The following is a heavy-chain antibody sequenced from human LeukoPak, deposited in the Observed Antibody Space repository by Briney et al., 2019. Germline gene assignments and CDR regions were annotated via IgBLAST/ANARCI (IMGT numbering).Heavy chain of an antibody. CDR3: ASISMVRGDPKVGYFDY. J-gene: IGHJ4*02. CDR2: INHSGST. D-gene: IGHD3-10*01. Sequence: SETLSLTCAVYGGSFSGYYRSWIRQPPGKGLEWIGEINHSGSTNYNPSLKSRVTISVDTSKNQFSLKLSSVTAADTAVYYCASISMVRGDPKVGYFDYWGQGTLVTVSS. V-gene: IGHV4-34*01. CDR1: GGSFSGYY.